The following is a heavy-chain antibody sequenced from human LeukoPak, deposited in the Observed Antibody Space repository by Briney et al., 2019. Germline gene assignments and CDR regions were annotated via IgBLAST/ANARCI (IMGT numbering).Heavy chain of an antibody. Sequence: SETLSLXCTVSGGSISSYYWSWIRQPPGKGLEWIGYIYYSGSTNYNPSLKSRVTISVDTSKNQFSLKLSSVTAADTAVYYCASSERGFLGPNTYYFDYWGQGTLVTVSS. D-gene: IGHD3-3*01. CDR2: IYYSGST. CDR3: ASSERGFLGPNTYYFDY. V-gene: IGHV4-59*01. J-gene: IGHJ4*02. CDR1: GGSISSYY.